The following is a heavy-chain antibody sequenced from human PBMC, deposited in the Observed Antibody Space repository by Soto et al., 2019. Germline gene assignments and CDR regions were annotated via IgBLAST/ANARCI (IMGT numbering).Heavy chain of an antibody. CDR3: ARDGNYDYVWGSSESYYFDY. J-gene: IGHJ4*02. V-gene: IGHV3-30-3*01. D-gene: IGHD3-16*01. CDR1: GFTFSSYA. CDR2: ISYDGSNK. Sequence: GGSLRLSCAASGFTFSSYAMHWVRQAPGKGLEWVAVISYDGSNKYYADSVKGRFTISRDNSKNTLYLQMNSLRAEDTAVYYCARDGNYDYVWGSSESYYFDYWGQGTLVTVSS.